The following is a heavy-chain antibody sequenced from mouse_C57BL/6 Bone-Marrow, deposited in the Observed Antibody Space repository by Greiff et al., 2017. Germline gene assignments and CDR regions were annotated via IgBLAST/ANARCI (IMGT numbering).Heavy chain of an antibody. CDR2: IDPANGNT. Sequence: EVKLMESGAELVKPGASVKLSCTASGFNIKDTYMHWVKQRPEQGLEWIGRIDPANGNTKYDPKFQGKATITADTSSNTAYLQLSSLTSEDTAVYYCASTTVVYFDYWGQGTTLTVSS. V-gene: IGHV14-3*02. D-gene: IGHD1-1*01. CDR1: GFNIKDTY. J-gene: IGHJ2*01. CDR3: ASTTVVYFDY.